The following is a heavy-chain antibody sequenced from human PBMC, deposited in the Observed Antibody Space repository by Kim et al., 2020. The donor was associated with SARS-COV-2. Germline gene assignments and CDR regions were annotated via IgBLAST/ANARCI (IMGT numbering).Heavy chain of an antibody. J-gene: IGHJ4*01. V-gene: IGHV3-30*18. Sequence: GGSLRLSCAASGFTFSSYGMHWVRQAPGKGLEWVAVISYDGSNKYYADSVKGRFTISRDNSKNTLYLQMNSLRAEDTAVYYCAKDYDFWSGYYDTYYFD. D-gene: IGHD3-3*01. CDR1: GFTFSSYG. CDR3: AKDYDFWSGYYDTYYFD. CDR2: ISYDGSNK.